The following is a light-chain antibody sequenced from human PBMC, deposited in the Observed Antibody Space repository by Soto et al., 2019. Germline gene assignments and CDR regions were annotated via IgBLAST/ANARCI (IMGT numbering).Light chain of an antibody. CDR1: QDISKY. CDR3: QQYNNLPYT. J-gene: IGKJ2*01. V-gene: IGKV1-33*01. Sequence: DIQMNQSPSSLSASLGDRVTITCQASQDISKYLHWYQQRPGKAPILVIYDASNLEAGAPSRFSGGGSGTSCTLTISSLQPEDIGTYFCQQYNNLPYTFGQGTKLEIK. CDR2: DAS.